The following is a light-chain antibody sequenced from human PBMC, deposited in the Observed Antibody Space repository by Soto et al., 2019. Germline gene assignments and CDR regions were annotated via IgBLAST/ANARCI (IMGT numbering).Light chain of an antibody. CDR1: QSISSW. J-gene: IGKJ2*01. CDR2: DAS. V-gene: IGKV1-5*01. Sequence: DIQMTQSPSTLSASVGDRVTITCRASQSISSWLAWYQQQPAKAPKLLIYDASSLESGVPSRFSGGGSGTRLPLSISSLEPEDFAPYYCQQYNCFFPYTVGEGTKLEIK. CDR3: QQYNCFFPYT.